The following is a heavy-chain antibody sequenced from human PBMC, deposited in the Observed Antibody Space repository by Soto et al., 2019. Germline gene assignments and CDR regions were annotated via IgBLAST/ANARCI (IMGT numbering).Heavy chain of an antibody. V-gene: IGHV1-69*06. CDR1: EGTFSSHA. D-gene: IGHD3-10*01. CDR2: IIPLFGTT. Sequence: QVQLEQSGAEVKKPGSSVKVSCKASEGTFSSHAISWVRQAPEEGLEWMGGIIPLFGTTNYAQKFQGRVTITADKSTSTVFMELISLTSEDTAIYYCAGGYMVRGGDAWFDTWGQGNLVAVSS. J-gene: IGHJ5*02. CDR3: AGGYMVRGGDAWFDT.